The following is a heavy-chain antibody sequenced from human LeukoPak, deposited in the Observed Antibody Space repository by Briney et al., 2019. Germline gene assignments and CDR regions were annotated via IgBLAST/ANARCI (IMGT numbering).Heavy chain of an antibody. CDR2: ISGSGGST. J-gene: IGHJ4*02. V-gene: IGHV3-23*01. CDR1: GFTFSSYA. CDR3: AKRKNGYNNVYLDY. D-gene: IGHD5-24*01. Sequence: GGSLRLSCAASGFTFSSYAMSWVRQAPGKGLEWVSAISGSGGSTYYADSVKGRFTISRDNSKNTLYLQMNSLRAEDMAVYYCAKRKNGYNNVYLDYWGQGTLVTVSS.